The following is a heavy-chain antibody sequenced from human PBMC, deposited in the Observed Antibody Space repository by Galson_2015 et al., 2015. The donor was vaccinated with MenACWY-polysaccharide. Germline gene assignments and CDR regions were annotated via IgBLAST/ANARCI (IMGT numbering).Heavy chain of an antibody. D-gene: IGHD4-17*01. Sequence: SLRLSCAASGFTFSIYWMHWVRQAPGKGLVWVSHMNSDGGWIRYADSVKGRFTMSRDNAKNTLYLQMNSLRAEDTAVYYCVRDIPTTVTASQWFDSWGQGTLVTVSS. V-gene: IGHV3-74*01. J-gene: IGHJ5*01. CDR3: VRDIPTTVTASQWFDS. CDR2: MNSDGGWI. CDR1: GFTFSIYW.